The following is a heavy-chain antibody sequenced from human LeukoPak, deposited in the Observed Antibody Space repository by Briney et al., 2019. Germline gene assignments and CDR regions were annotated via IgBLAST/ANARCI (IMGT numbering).Heavy chain of an antibody. Sequence: GGSLRLSCAASGFTFSSYAMSWVRQAPGKGLEWVSAISSSGSTIYYADSVKGRFTISRDNAKNSLYLQMNSLRAEDTAVYYCAREEAGYNFDYWGQGTLVTVSS. J-gene: IGHJ4*02. V-gene: IGHV3-21*04. CDR1: GFTFSSYA. CDR3: AREEAGYNFDY. D-gene: IGHD5-24*01. CDR2: ISSSGSTI.